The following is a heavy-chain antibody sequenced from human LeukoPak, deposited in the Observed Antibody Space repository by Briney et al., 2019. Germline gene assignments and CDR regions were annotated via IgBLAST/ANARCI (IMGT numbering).Heavy chain of an antibody. V-gene: IGHV4-30-4*01. CDR2: IYYSGST. Sequence: SETLSLTCTVSGGSFSSGDYYWRWIRQPPGTGLEWIGYIYYSGSTYYNPSLKSRVTISVDTSKNQFSLKLSSVTAADTAVYYCARDQGRLEWLSSAPLWGQGTLVTVSS. D-gene: IGHD3-3*01. CDR1: GGSFSSGDYY. CDR3: ARDQGRLEWLSSAPL. J-gene: IGHJ4*02.